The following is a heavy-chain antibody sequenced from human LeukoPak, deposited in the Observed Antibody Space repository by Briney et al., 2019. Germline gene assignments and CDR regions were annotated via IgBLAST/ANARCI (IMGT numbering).Heavy chain of an antibody. D-gene: IGHD6-6*01. J-gene: IGHJ6*02. CDR1: GGSFSGYY. V-gene: IGHV4-34*01. Sequence: SETLSLTCAVYGGSFSGYYWTWIRQPPKKGLEWIGEINHSGSTNYNPSLRSRVTISVDTSKNQFSLKVRSVTAADTAVYYCARGHVGSYSYYYYYGMDVWGQGTTVTVSS. CDR3: ARGHVGSYSYYYYYGMDV. CDR2: INHSGST.